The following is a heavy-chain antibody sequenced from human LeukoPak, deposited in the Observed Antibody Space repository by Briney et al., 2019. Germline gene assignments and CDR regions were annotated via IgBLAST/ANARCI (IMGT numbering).Heavy chain of an antibody. CDR2: VYYSGST. CDR1: GVSISTTSYY. Sequence: SQTLSLTCTVSGVSISTTSYYWAWIRQPPGKGLEWIGSVYYSGSTHYNPSLKSRVTISVYTSRNQFSLNLPSVTAADTAVYYCAREGRYYGDYCPFDYWGQGTLVTVSS. V-gene: IGHV4-39*07. J-gene: IGHJ4*02. CDR3: AREGRYYGDYCPFDY. D-gene: IGHD4-17*01.